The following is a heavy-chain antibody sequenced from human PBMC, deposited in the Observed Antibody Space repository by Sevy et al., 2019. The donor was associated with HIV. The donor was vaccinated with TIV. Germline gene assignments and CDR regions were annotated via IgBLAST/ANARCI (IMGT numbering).Heavy chain of an antibody. CDR1: GFTFSSYW. V-gene: IGHV3-7*01. Sequence: GGSLRLSCAASGFTFSSYWMSWVRQAPGKGLEWVANIKQDGSEKYYVDSVKGRFTISRDNAKNSLYLQMNSLRAEDTAVYYCARDQGNTGIYDYYGMDVRGQGTTVTVSS. CDR3: ARDQGNTGIYDYYGMDV. D-gene: IGHD3-10*01. CDR2: IKQDGSEK. J-gene: IGHJ6*02.